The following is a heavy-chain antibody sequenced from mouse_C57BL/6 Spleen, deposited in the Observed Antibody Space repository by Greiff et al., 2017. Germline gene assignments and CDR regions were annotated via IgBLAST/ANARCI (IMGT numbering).Heavy chain of an antibody. CDR3: ARHEDYYDYDVGYFDV. D-gene: IGHD2-4*01. V-gene: IGHV1-62-2*01. CDR2: FYPGSGSI. CDR1: GYTFTEYT. Sequence: QVQLKESGAELVKPGASVKLSCKASGYTFTEYTIHWVKQRSGQGLEWIGWFYPGSGSIKYNEKFKDKATLTADKSSSTVYMELSRLTSEDSAVYFCARHEDYYDYDVGYFDVWGTGTTVTVSS. J-gene: IGHJ1*03.